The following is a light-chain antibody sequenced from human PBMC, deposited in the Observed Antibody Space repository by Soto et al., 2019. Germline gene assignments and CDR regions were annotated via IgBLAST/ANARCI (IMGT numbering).Light chain of an antibody. CDR2: SNN. CDR1: SSNIGSNT. CDR3: AAWDDSLSGWV. V-gene: IGLV1-44*01. J-gene: IGLJ3*02. Sequence: QSVLTQPPSASGTPGQRVTISCSGSSSNIGSNTVNWYQQLPGTAPKLVIYSNNRRPSGVPDRFSGSKSGTSASLAISGLQSEDEADYYCAAWDDSLSGWVFGGGTKLTVL.